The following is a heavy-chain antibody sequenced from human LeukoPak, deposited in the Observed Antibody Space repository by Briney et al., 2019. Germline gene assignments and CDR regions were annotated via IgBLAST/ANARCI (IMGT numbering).Heavy chain of an antibody. CDR1: GGSMSSYY. Sequence: SETLSLTCTVSGGSMSSYYLSWIRQPPGKGLEWIGYIYYSGSTNYNPSLKSRVTISVDTSKNQFSLKLSSVTAADTAVYYCARESMGLLVDYWGQGTLVTVSS. CDR2: IYYSGST. V-gene: IGHV4-59*01. CDR3: ARESMGLLVDY. J-gene: IGHJ4*02. D-gene: IGHD3-10*01.